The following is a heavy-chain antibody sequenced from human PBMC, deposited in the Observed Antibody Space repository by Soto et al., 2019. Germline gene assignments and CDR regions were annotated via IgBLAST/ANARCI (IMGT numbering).Heavy chain of an antibody. CDR3: ARQRGIAAAGNFFDY. J-gene: IGHJ4*02. Sequence: SETLSLTCTVPVGSISSSSYYWGWIRQPPGKGLEWIGSIYYSGSTYYNLSPKSRDTISVYTSTNQFSLKLSSVTAADTAVYYCARQRGIAAAGNFFDYWGQGTRVTVSS. D-gene: IGHD6-13*01. CDR2: IYYSGST. CDR1: VGSISSSSYY. V-gene: IGHV4-39*01.